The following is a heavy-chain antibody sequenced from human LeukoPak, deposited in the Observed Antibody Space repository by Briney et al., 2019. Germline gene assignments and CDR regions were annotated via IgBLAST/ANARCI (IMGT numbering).Heavy chain of an antibody. CDR2: ISSSSSYI. V-gene: IGHV3-21*01. J-gene: IGHJ4*02. CDR3: ARVLYFFDY. CDR1: GFTFSSYS. Sequence: AGSLRLSCAASGFTFSSYSMNWVRQAPGKGLEWVSSISSSSSYIYYADAAKGRFTISRDNAKKSLYLQMNSLRAEDTAGDYCARVLYFFDYWGQGTLVTVSS. D-gene: IGHD2-8*02.